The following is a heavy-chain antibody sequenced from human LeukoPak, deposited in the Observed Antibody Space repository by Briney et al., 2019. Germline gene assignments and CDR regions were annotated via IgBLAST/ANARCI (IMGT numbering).Heavy chain of an antibody. CDR3: ARDRDRRMYYYDSSGVDP. V-gene: IGHV4-39*07. CDR2: IYYSGST. J-gene: IGHJ5*02. D-gene: IGHD3-22*01. Sequence: SETLSLTCTVSGGSISSSSYYWGWIRQPPGKGLEWIGSIYYSGSTYYNLSLKSRVTISVDTSKNQFSLKLSSVTAADTAVYYCARDRDRRMYYYDSSGVDPWGQGTLVTVSS. CDR1: GGSISSSSYY.